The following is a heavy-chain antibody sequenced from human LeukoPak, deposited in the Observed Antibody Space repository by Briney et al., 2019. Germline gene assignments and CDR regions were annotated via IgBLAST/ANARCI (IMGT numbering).Heavy chain of an antibody. CDR3: ASIIADYGDYFDAFDI. CDR1: GYTFTYRY. V-gene: IGHV1-45*02. Sequence: EASVKVSCKASGYTFTYRYLHWVRQAPGQALEWMGWITPFNGNTNYAQKFQDRVTITRDRSMSTAYMELSSLRSEDTAMYYCASIIADYGDYFDAFDIWGQGTMVTVSS. D-gene: IGHD4-17*01. CDR2: ITPFNGNT. J-gene: IGHJ3*02.